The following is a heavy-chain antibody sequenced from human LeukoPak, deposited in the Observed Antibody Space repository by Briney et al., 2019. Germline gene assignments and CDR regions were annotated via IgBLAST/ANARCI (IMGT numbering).Heavy chain of an antibody. CDR3: ARDYYDLEAGAFDI. Sequence: SETLSLTCAVYGGSFSGYYWSWIRQPPGKGLEWIGEINHSGSTNYNPSLKSRVTISVDTSKNQFSLKLSSVTAADTAVYYCARDYYDLEAGAFDIWGQGTMVTVSS. D-gene: IGHD3-22*01. CDR1: GGSFSGYY. CDR2: INHSGST. J-gene: IGHJ3*02. V-gene: IGHV4-34*01.